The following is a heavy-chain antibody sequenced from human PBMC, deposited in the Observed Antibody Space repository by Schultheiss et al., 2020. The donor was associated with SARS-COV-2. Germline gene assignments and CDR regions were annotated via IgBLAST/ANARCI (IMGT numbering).Heavy chain of an antibody. CDR1: GFTFSSYA. CDR3: RKDWKASPN. D-gene: IGHD1-1*01. V-gene: IGHV3-23*01. Sequence: GGSLRLSCAASGFTFSSYAMSWVRQAPGKGLEWVSGISGSGGSTYYADSVKGRFTISRDNSKNTMYLQMNSLRADDTAVYYCRKDWKASPNWGQGTLVTVSS. J-gene: IGHJ4*02. CDR2: ISGSGGST.